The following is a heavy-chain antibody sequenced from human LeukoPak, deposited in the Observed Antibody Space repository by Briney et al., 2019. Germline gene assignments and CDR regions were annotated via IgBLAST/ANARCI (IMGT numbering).Heavy chain of an antibody. CDR1: GGSLSAYY. J-gene: IGHJ6*03. Sequence: SETLSLTCAVYGGSLSAYYWTWIRQPPGKGLEWIGEINHGGSTNYNPSLKSRVTISVDTSKNQFSLKLSSVTAADTAVYYCARGLYYYGSGSYYRGGSYYYYMDVWGKGTTVTISS. CDR2: INHGGST. D-gene: IGHD3-10*01. CDR3: ARGLYYYGSGSYYRGGSYYYYMDV. V-gene: IGHV4-34*01.